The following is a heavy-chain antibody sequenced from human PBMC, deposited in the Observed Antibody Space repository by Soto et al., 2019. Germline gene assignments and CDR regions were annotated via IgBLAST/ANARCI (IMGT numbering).Heavy chain of an antibody. D-gene: IGHD6-19*01. Sequence: PGGSLRLSCAASGFTFSSYAMSWVRQAPGKGLEWVSAISGSGGSTYYADSVKGRFTISRDNSKNTLYLQMNSLRAEDTAVYYCAKDLLDGSGWYVDYWGQGTLVTVSS. CDR1: GFTFSSYA. CDR2: ISGSGGST. CDR3: AKDLLDGSGWYVDY. V-gene: IGHV3-23*01. J-gene: IGHJ4*02.